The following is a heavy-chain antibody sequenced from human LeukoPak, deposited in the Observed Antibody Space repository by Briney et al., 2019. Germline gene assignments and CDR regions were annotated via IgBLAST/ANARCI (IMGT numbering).Heavy chain of an antibody. D-gene: IGHD3-22*01. CDR2: INHSGST. CDR1: GASFRNYY. Sequence: SETLSLTCAVYGASFRNYYWSWIRQPPGKGLEWIGEINHSGSTNYNPSLKSRVTISVDTSKNQFSLKLSSVTAADTAVYYCARQTYYYDSSGSFPFRYWGQGTLVTVSS. J-gene: IGHJ4*02. CDR3: ARQTYYYDSSGSFPFRY. V-gene: IGHV4-34*01.